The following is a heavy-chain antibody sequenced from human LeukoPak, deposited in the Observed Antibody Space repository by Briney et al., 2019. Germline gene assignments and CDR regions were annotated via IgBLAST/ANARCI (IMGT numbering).Heavy chain of an antibody. CDR1: GFTFSNYA. J-gene: IGHJ4*02. D-gene: IGHD3-22*01. CDR3: AKGATSAYFSPLDS. CDR2: ITNGGGNT. Sequence: GGSLRLSCGASGFTFSNYAISWVCQAPGKGLEWVSGITNGGGNTNYADSVKVRFTISRDNAKNTLYLQMDSLRAEDTAIYYCAKGATSAYFSPLDSWGQGTLVTVSS. V-gene: IGHV3-23*01.